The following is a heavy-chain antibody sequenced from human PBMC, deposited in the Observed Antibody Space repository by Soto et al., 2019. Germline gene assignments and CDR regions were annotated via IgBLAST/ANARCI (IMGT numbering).Heavy chain of an antibody. V-gene: IGHV1-69*02. CDR3: ARAVVAAPRV. CDR1: GGTFSSYT. J-gene: IGHJ6*02. D-gene: IGHD2-15*01. Sequence: QVQLVQSGAAVTKPGSSVKVSCKASGGTFSSYTISWVRQAPGPGLEWLGRIIPILGIANYAQKFQGIATITPDKSTSTACMELRSLRADDTAVDSCARAVVAAPRVWGQGTTVTVSS. CDR2: IIPILGIA.